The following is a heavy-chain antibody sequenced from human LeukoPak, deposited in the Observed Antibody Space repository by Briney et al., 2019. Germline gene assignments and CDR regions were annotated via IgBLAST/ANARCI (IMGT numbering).Heavy chain of an antibody. V-gene: IGHV3-23*01. CDR1: GFTFSSYA. CDR2: INGGGGNT. J-gene: IGHJ5*02. Sequence: PGGSLRLSCAASGFTFSSYAMSWVRQAPGKGLEWVSAINGGGGNTYYTDSVKGRFTISRDNSRNTLYLQMNSLRAEDTAVYYCARDRSGSFPNWFDPWGPGTLVTVSS. CDR3: ARDRSGSFPNWFDP. D-gene: IGHD3-10*01.